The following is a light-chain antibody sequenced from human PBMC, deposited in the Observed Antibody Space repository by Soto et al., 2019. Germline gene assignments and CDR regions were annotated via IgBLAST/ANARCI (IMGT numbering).Light chain of an antibody. CDR3: CFYATKYI. V-gene: IGLV2-11*01. Sequence: QSALIQPRSVSASLGQSVTISCAGTLSDVGVYEYVSWYQQHPNKAPTLIIYDVNKRASGVPDRFSGSKSGNTASLIISGLQPADEADYFCCFYATKYILGTGTKVTV. CDR2: DVN. J-gene: IGLJ1*01. CDR1: LSDVGVYEY.